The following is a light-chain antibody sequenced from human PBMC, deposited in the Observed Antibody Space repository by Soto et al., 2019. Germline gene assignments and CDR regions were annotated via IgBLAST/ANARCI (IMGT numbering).Light chain of an antibody. V-gene: IGLV1-44*01. CDR1: SSNIGSNT. CDR2: SNN. J-gene: IGLJ1*01. CDR3: AAWDDSLNYV. Sequence: QSVRTQPPSASGTPGQRVTISCSGSSSNIGSNTVNWYQQLPGTAPKLLIYSNNQRPSGVPDRFSGSKSGTSASLAISGLQSEDEADYYCAAWDDSLNYVFGTGTKVTVL.